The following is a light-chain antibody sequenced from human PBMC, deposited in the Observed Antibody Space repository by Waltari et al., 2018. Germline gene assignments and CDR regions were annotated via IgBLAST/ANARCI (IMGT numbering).Light chain of an antibody. Sequence: SYELTQTPSVSVSPGQTARLTCSGHELPRKYAYWFQQKSGQAPRLVIYEDNKRPSGIPERFSGSSAGTVATLTISGAQVDDEADYYCYSSDSTGLRVFGGGTTVVVL. CDR3: YSSDSTGLRV. V-gene: IGLV3-10*01. CDR2: EDN. J-gene: IGLJ1*01. CDR1: ELPRKY.